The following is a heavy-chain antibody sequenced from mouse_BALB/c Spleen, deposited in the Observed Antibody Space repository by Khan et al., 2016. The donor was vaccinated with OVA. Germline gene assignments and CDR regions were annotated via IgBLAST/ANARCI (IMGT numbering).Heavy chain of an antibody. CDR2: ISYSGNT. V-gene: IGHV3-2*02. Sequence: EVQLQESGPGLVKPSQSLSLTCTVTGYSITSEFAWNWIRQFPGNKLEWMGYISYSGNTRYNPSLKSLISITGDTSRNQFFLQLNSVTTEDTATYYCARKDYYDYDPFPYWGQGTLVTVSA. D-gene: IGHD2-4*01. CDR1: GYSITSEFA. CDR3: ARKDYYDYDPFPY. J-gene: IGHJ3*01.